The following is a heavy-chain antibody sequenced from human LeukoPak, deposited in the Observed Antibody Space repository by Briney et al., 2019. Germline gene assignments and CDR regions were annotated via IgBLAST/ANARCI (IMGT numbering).Heavy chain of an antibody. CDR3: ARHGQWLVSSWFDP. J-gene: IGHJ5*02. CDR2: ISGSGGST. CDR1: GFTVSSNY. V-gene: IGHV3-23*01. Sequence: GGSLRLSCAASGFTVSSNYMSWVRQAPGKGLEWVSAISGSGGSTYYADSVKGRFTISRDNSKNTLYLQMNSLRAEDTAVYYCARHGQWLVSSWFDPWGQGTLVTVSS. D-gene: IGHD6-19*01.